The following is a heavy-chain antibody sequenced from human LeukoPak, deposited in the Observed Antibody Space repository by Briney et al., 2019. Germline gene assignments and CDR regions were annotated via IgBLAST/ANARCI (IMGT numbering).Heavy chain of an antibody. CDR1: GFTFSDRD. CDR3: STLSGGDSSNY. V-gene: IGHV3-72*01. D-gene: IGHD2-21*02. CDR2: SRNKAKSHTT. Sequence: GGSLRLSCAASGFTFSDRDMDWVRQAPGKGLEWVGRSRNKAKSHTTEYAASVKGRFTISRDNSNNSVRLQMNSLKTEDTAVYYCSTLSGGDSSNYWGQGTLVTVSS. J-gene: IGHJ4*02.